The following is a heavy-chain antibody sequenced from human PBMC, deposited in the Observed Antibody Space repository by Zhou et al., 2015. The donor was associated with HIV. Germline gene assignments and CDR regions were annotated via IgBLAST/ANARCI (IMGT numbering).Heavy chain of an antibody. J-gene: IGHJ3*02. CDR2: IIPIFGTV. CDR3: ARDPAYYYDSTGLLLKGDAFDI. D-gene: IGHD3-22*01. CDR1: GVTFSSSA. Sequence: QVHLVQSGAEVKKPGSSVRVSCKASGVTFSSSAFSWVRQAPGQGLEWMGGIIPIFGTVKYAQKLQGRVTMTTDTSTSTAYMELRSLRSDDTAVYYCARDPAYYYDSTGLLLKGDAFDIWGQGTMVTVSS. V-gene: IGHV1-69*05.